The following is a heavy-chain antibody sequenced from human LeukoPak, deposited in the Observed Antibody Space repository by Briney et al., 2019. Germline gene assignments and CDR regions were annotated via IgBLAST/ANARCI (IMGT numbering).Heavy chain of an antibody. Sequence: GGSLRLSCAASGFTFSSYGIHWVRQAPGKGREGVAIISYDGSNKYYADSVKGRFTISRDNSKNTLYLQMTSLRAEDTAVYYCAKVLRADTAMVGSPFDYWGQGTLVTVSS. V-gene: IGHV3-30*18. D-gene: IGHD5-18*01. CDR3: AKVLRADTAMVGSPFDY. J-gene: IGHJ4*02. CDR2: ISYDGSNK. CDR1: GFTFSSYG.